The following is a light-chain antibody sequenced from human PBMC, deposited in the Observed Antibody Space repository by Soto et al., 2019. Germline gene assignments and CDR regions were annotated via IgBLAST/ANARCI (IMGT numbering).Light chain of an antibody. CDR3: QQYYTPPET. J-gene: IGKJ1*01. V-gene: IGKV3-11*01. CDR2: DAS. Sequence: EIVLTQSPATLSLSPGERATLSCRASQSVSSYLAWYQHKPGQAPRLLIYDASIRATGIPARFSGSGSGTVFTLTISSLQAEDVAVYYCQQYYTPPETFGQGTKVEIK. CDR1: QSVSSY.